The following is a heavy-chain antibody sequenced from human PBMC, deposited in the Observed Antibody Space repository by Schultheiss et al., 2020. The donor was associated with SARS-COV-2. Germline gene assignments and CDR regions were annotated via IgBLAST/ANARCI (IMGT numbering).Heavy chain of an antibody. V-gene: IGHV4-61*05. CDR1: GGSISSGGYY. CDR3: ARLYSYVQYFDY. Sequence: SETLSLTCTVSGGSISSGGYYWSWIRQHPGKGLEWIGYIHYSGSTNYNPSLKSRVTISVDKSKNQFSLKLSSVTAADTAVYYCARLYSYVQYFDYWGQGTLVTVSS. J-gene: IGHJ4*02. CDR2: IHYSGST. D-gene: IGHD3-10*02.